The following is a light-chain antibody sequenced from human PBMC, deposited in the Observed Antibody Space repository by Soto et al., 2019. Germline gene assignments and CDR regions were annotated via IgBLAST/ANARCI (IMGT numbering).Light chain of an antibody. CDR2: DVN. CDR1: SSDVGYYNY. CDR3: SSFTYSSTYV. V-gene: IGLV2-14*01. Sequence: QSALTQPASVSGSPGQSITISCSGTSSDVGYYNYVSWYQHRPDKVPNLIIYDVNKRPSGISDRFSGSKSGNTASLTISGLQAGDEADYYCSSFTYSSTYVFGTGTKLTVL. J-gene: IGLJ1*01.